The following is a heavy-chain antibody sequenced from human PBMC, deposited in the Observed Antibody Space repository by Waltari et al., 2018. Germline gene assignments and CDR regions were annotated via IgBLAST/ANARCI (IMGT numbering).Heavy chain of an antibody. D-gene: IGHD6-13*01. J-gene: IGHJ4*02. V-gene: IGHV4-38-2*01. CDR3: ARQAAAGPTRFDY. CDR2: IYHSGST. CDR1: GYSISSGYY. Sequence: QVQLQESGPGLVKPSETLSLTCAVSGYSISSGYYWGWLRQPPGKGLECIWSIYHSGSTYYNPSLKSRVTISVDTSKNQFSLKLSSVTAADTAVYYCARQAAAGPTRFDYWGQGTLVTVSS.